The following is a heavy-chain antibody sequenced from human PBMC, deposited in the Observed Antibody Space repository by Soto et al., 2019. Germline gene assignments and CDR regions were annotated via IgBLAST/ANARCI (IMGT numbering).Heavy chain of an antibody. J-gene: IGHJ6*02. CDR3: AKYEGFGELFQTQYITFNYYYYYGMDV. CDR2: ISYDGSNK. Sequence: GGSLRLSCAASGFTFSRYGMHWVRQAPGKGLEREAVISYDGSNKYYADSVKGRFTISRDNSKNTLYLQMNSLRAEDTAVYYCAKYEGFGELFQTQYITFNYYYYYGMDVWGQGTTVTVSS. V-gene: IGHV3-30*18. D-gene: IGHD3-10*01. CDR1: GFTFSRYG.